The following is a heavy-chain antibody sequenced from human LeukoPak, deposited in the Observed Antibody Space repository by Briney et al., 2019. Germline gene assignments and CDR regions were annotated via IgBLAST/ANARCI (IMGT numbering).Heavy chain of an antibody. CDR1: GYTFSSYG. V-gene: IGHV1-18*01. D-gene: IGHD3-22*01. Sequence: ASVKVSCKASGYTFSSYGISWVRQAPGQGLEWMAWISAYNGKTNYAQKLRGRVTMTTDTSTSTAYMEPRSLRSDDTAIYYCARDRNPYYDGSGYGYCWGQGTLVTVSS. J-gene: IGHJ4*02. CDR3: ARDRNPYYDGSGYGYC. CDR2: ISAYNGKT.